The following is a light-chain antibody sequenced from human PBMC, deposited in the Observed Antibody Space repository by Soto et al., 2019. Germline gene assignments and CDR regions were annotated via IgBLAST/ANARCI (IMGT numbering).Light chain of an antibody. V-gene: IGKV3-20*01. CDR2: DAS. CDR1: QSVSSY. J-gene: IGKJ1*01. Sequence: EIVLTQSPATLSLSPGENATLSCRASQSVSSYLAWYQQKPGQAPRLLIYDASNRATGIPARFSGSGSGTDFTLTISRLEPEEFAVYYCQQYGSSRTFGQGTKVDI. CDR3: QQYGSSRT.